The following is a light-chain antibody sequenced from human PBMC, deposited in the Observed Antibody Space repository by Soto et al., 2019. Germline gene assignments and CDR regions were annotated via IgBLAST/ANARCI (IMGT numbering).Light chain of an antibody. CDR1: NIGSKS. CDR3: QVWDSSSDHYV. CDR2: YDS. J-gene: IGLJ1*01. V-gene: IGLV3-21*04. Sequence: SYELTQSPSVSVAPGKTARITCGGNNIGSKSVHWYQQNPGQAPVLVIYYDSDRPSGIPERFSGSNSGNTATLTISRVEAGDEADYYCQVWDSSSDHYVFGTGTKLTVL.